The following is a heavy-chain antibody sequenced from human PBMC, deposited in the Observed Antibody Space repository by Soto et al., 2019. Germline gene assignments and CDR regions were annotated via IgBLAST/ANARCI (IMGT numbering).Heavy chain of an antibody. V-gene: IGHV4-59*11. Sequence: SETLSLTCTVSGGSISGHYCSWLRQPPGKGLEWIGYTHYSGSTNYNPSLKSRMSISVDTSKNHCSLSLSSVTAADTAVYFCARITRLDSDALNYFDYWGQGILITVSS. CDR3: ARITRLDSDALNYFDY. J-gene: IGHJ4*02. CDR1: GGSISGHY. CDR2: THYSGST. D-gene: IGHD5-18*01.